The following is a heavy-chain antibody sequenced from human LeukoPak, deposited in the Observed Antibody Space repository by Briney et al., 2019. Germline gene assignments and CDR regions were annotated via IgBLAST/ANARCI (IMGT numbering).Heavy chain of an antibody. CDR2: INTNTENP. Sequence: GASVKVSCKASGYTFTSYAINWVRQAPGQGLEWMGWINTNTENPTYAQGLTGRFVFSLDTSVSTAYLQISSLEADDTAVYYCARGQPWLPHWGQGSLVTVSS. CDR3: ARGQPWLPH. J-gene: IGHJ4*02. V-gene: IGHV7-4-1*02. D-gene: IGHD5-24*01. CDR1: GYTFTSYA.